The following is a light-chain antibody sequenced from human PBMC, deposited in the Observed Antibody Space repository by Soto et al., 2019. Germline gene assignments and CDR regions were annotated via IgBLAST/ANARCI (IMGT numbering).Light chain of an antibody. Sequence: QSMLAQPASVSGSPGQSITISCSGTSSDVGSYSHVAWYQQFPGKTPKLIIYEVTYRPSGVSHRFSASKSGNTASLTISGLQAGDEADYYCISYTGSSTSYVFGTGTKVTVL. J-gene: IGLJ1*01. V-gene: IGLV2-14*01. CDR3: ISYTGSSTSYV. CDR1: SSDVGSYSH. CDR2: EVT.